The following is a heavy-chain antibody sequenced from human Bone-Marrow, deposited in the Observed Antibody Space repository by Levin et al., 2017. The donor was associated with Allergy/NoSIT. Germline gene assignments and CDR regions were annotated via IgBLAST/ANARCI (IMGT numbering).Heavy chain of an antibody. CDR2: IIPVLGMA. V-gene: IGHV1-69*04. CDR3: ARERIITMVRGTAYYFDY. Sequence: SVKVSCKASGGTFNSCAISWVRQAPGQGLEWMGRIIPVLGMANYAQKFEGRLTITADTSTNSASLELTSLRSEDTAVYYCARERIITMVRGTAYYFDYWGQGSLVTVSS. CDR1: GGTFNSCA. D-gene: IGHD3-10*01. J-gene: IGHJ4*02.